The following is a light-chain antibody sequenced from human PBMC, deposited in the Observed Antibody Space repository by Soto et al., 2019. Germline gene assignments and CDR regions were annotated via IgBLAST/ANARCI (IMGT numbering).Light chain of an antibody. V-gene: IGKV1-5*01. CDR2: AAS. J-gene: IGKJ1*01. CDR1: QSISSW. Sequence: DIQMTQSPSTLCASVGDRVTITCRASQSISSWLAWYQQKPGKAPKLLIYAASTLQGGVPSRFSGSGSGTEFTLTINSLQPDDFATYYCQQYNNYPWTFGQGTKVDIK. CDR3: QQYNNYPWT.